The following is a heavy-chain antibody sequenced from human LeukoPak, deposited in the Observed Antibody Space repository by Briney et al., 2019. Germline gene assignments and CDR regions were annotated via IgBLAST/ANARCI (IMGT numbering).Heavy chain of an antibody. CDR3: ARNHASSLLNY. Sequence: ASVKVSCGASGYTFTVYYMHWVPQAPGQGLEGRGWINPNRGGTNYAQNFQRRVTMPRDKSISKGYMEVSRLRSDDTAVYYCARNHASSLLNYWGQGTLVPVSS. CDR2: INPNRGGT. V-gene: IGHV1-2*02. J-gene: IGHJ4*02. CDR1: GYTFTVYY. D-gene: IGHD6-19*01.